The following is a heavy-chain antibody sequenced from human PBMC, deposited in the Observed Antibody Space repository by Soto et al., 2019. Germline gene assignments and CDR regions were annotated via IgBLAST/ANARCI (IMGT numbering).Heavy chain of an antibody. V-gene: IGHV1-69*06. D-gene: IGHD3-9*01. J-gene: IGHJ5*02. CDR2: IIPIFGTA. CDR1: GGTFSSYA. Sequence: SVKVSCKASGGTFSSYAISWVRQAPGQGLGWMGGIIPIFGTANYAQKFQGRVTITADKSTSTAYMELSSLRSEDTAVYYCARYDILTGDNWFDPWGQGTLVTVSS. CDR3: ARYDILTGDNWFDP.